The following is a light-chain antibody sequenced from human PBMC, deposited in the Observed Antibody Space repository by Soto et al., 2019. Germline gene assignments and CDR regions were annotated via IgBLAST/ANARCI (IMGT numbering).Light chain of an antibody. CDR1: QSISSY. J-gene: IGKJ3*01. CDR2: AAS. Sequence: DLQMTQSPSSLSASVGDRVTITCRASQSISSYLNWYQQKPGKAPKLLIYAASSLQSGVPSRFXGSGSGTDFTLTISSLQPEDFATYYCQESYSTPLFTFGPGTKVDIK. CDR3: QESYSTPLFT. V-gene: IGKV1-39*01.